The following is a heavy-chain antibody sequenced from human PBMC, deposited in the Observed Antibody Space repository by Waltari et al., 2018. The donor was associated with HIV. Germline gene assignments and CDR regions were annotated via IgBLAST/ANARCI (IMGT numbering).Heavy chain of an antibody. CDR2: ISYDGRNK. Sequence: QVPLLESGGGVVQPGRSLRLSCEVSGFTFRDYGFHWVRQAPGRGLEWVALISYDGRNKYYAESVKGRFTLSRDNAKNTLFLQMNSLRAEDTAVYYCAKEDFEYGSSSHLGYWGQGTLVTVSS. V-gene: IGHV3-30*18. CDR1: GFTFRDYG. CDR3: AKEDFEYGSSSHLGY. J-gene: IGHJ4*02. D-gene: IGHD6-6*01.